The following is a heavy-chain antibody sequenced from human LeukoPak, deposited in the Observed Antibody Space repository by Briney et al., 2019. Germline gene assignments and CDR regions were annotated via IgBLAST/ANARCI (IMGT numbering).Heavy chain of an antibody. Sequence: GGSLRLSCAASGFTFSTYSMHWVRQAPGKGLEYVSTFRSNGGSTYYANSVKGRFTISRDNSKNTLYLQMGSLRAEDMAVYYCARGGVPAAIWGQGTLVTVSS. CDR3: ARGGVPAAI. D-gene: IGHD2-2*01. V-gene: IGHV3-64*01. CDR1: GFTFSTYS. CDR2: FRSNGGST. J-gene: IGHJ4*02.